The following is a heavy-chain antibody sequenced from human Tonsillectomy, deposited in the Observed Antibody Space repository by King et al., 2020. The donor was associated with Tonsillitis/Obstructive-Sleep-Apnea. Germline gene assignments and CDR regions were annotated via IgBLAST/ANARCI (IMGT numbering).Heavy chain of an antibody. D-gene: IGHD2-2*01. CDR2: ISSSGSNI. CDR3: AREPPYYCSSTSCDAFDI. CDR1: GFTFSSYE. Sequence: VQLVESGGGLVQPGGSLRLSCAASGFTFSSYEMNWVRQAPGKGLEWVSYISSSGSNIYYADSVKGRFTISRDNAKNSLYLQMNSLRAEDTAVYYCAREPPYYCSSTSCDAFDIWGQGTMVTVSS. V-gene: IGHV3-48*03. J-gene: IGHJ3*02.